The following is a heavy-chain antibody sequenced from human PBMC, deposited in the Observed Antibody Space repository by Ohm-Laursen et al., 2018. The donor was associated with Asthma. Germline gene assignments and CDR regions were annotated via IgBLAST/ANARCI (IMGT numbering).Heavy chain of an antibody. CDR1: GFTFSSYG. V-gene: IGHV3-30*18. J-gene: IGHJ4*02. CDR2: ISYDGSNK. Sequence: SLRLFCAASGFTFSSYGMRWVRQAPGKGLEWVAVISYDGSNKYYADSVKGRFTISRDNSRNTLYLQMNSLRAEDTAVYYCANPDYWGQGTLVTVSS. CDR3: ANPDY.